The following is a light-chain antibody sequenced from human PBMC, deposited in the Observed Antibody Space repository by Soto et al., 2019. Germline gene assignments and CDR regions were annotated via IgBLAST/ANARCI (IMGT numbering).Light chain of an antibody. V-gene: IGKV1-39*01. CDR1: QSISNY. CDR3: QQSYSTPRT. J-gene: IGKJ1*01. Sequence: DIQMTQSPSSRSASVGDRVTITCRASQSISNYLNWYQQKPGKAPKLLMYAASSLQSGVPSRFGGSGSGTDFTLTISSLQPEDFATYYCQQSYSTPRTFGQGTKVEIK. CDR2: AAS.